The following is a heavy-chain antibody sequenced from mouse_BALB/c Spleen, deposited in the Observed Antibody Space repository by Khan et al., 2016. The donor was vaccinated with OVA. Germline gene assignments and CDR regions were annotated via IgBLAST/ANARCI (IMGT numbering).Heavy chain of an antibody. CDR3: ARAIMAN. CDR1: GYSITSDYA. J-gene: IGHJ2*02. V-gene: IGHV3-2*02. Sequence: VQLKESGPGLVKPSQSLSLTCTVTGYSITSDYAWNWIRQFPGNKLEWMGYISSSGSTSYNPSLKSRISITRDTSKNQSFLQLNSVTTEDTATYYCARAIMANWGQGTSLTVSS. CDR2: ISSSGST.